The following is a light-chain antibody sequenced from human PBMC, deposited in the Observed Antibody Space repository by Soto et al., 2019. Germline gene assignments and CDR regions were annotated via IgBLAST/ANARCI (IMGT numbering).Light chain of an antibody. V-gene: IGLV2-11*01. CDR2: EVS. J-gene: IGLJ1*01. Sequence: QSVLTQPRSVSGSPGQSVTISCTGTTSDVGRYDYVSWYQQYPGEAPKLMIYEVSKRPSGVSNGFSGSKSGNTASLTIAGLQAEDEDHYSCKSYAGDIISFVFGTGTKVTV. CDR1: TSDVGRYDY. CDR3: KSYAGDIISFV.